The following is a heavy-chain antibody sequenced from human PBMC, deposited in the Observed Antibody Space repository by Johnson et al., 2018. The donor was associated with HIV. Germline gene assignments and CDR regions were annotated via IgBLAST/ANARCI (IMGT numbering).Heavy chain of an antibody. CDR2: ISGGGSSI. CDR1: GFTFSDYY. D-gene: IGHD6-13*01. V-gene: IGHV3-11*04. J-gene: IGHJ3*02. Sequence: QVKLVESGGGLVKPGGSLRLSCAASGFTFSDYYMSWIRQAPGKGLEWVSYISGGGSSIYYAESVKDRFTISRDNAKNSLYLQMNSLRAEDTAVYYCARDHSFRVYSSPDAFDIWGQGTMVTVSS. CDR3: ARDHSFRVYSSPDAFDI.